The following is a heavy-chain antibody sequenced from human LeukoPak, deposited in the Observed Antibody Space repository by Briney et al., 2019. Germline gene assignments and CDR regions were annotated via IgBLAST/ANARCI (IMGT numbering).Heavy chain of an antibody. V-gene: IGHV3-21*01. D-gene: IGHD5-18*01. CDR1: GFTFSSYS. CDR3: ARSRDTAMVTDFDY. J-gene: IGHJ4*02. CDR2: ISSSSSYI. Sequence: GGSLRLSCAASGFTFSSYSMNWVRQAPGKGLEWVSSISSSSSYIYCADSVKGRFTISRDNAKNSLYLQMNSLRAEDTAVYYCARSRDTAMVTDFDYWGQGTLVTVSS.